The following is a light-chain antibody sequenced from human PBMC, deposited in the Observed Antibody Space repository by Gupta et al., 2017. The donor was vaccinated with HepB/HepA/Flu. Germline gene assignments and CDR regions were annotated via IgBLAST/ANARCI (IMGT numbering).Light chain of an antibody. CDR2: KDS. J-gene: IGLJ2*01. CDR3: QSADSSGTIQVV. V-gene: IGLV3-25*03. Sequence: SYELIQPPSVSVSPGQTARITCSGDALPKQYAYWYQRKPGQAPVLVIYKDSERHSGSPERFSGSSSGTTVTLTISGVQAEDEADYYCQSADSSGTIQVVFGGGTKLTVL. CDR1: ALPKQY.